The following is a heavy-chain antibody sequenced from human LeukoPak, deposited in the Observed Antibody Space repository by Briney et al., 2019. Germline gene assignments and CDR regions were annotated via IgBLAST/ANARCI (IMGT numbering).Heavy chain of an antibody. CDR1: GNTFIGYW. CDR3: AREGQQLKHFDY. J-gene: IGHJ4*02. V-gene: IGHV1-46*01. D-gene: IGHD1-1*01. Sequence: GASVKVSCKASGNTFIGYWIHWVRQAPGQGLEWMGAINPRGDATIGAQKFQGRVTTTRDTSTSTVCIELSSLRSEDTAVYYCAREGQQLKHFDYWGQGTLVTVSS. CDR2: INPRGDAT.